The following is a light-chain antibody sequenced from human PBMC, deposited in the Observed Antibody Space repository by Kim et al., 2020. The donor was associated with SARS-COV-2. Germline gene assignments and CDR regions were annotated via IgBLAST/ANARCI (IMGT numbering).Light chain of an antibody. CDR3: QQSYSTPPGT. V-gene: IGKV1-39*01. Sequence: SVGDRVTITCRESQSISSYLNWYQQKPEKAPKLLIYAASSLQSGVPSRFSGSGSGTDFTLTISSLQPEDFATYYCQQSYSTPPGTFGQGTKVDIK. CDR1: QSISSY. J-gene: IGKJ1*01. CDR2: AAS.